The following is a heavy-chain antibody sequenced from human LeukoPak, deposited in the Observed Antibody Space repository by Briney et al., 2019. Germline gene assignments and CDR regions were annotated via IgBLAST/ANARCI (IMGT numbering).Heavy chain of an antibody. CDR1: GGTFSSYA. CDR2: IIPILGIA. V-gene: IGHV1-69*04. CDR3: AIPTIFGVVITGADAFDI. J-gene: IGHJ3*02. Sequence: GASVKVSCKASGGTFSSYAIIWVRQAPGQGLEWMGRIIPILGIANYAQKFQGRVTITADKSTSTAYMELSSLRSEDTAVYYCAIPTIFGVVITGADAFDIWGQGTMVTVSS. D-gene: IGHD3-3*01.